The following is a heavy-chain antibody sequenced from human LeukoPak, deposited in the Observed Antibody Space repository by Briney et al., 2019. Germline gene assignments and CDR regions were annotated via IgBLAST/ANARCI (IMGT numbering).Heavy chain of an antibody. J-gene: IGHJ4*02. CDR3: TSGLHYDSWSDLFDY. D-gene: IGHD3-3*01. V-gene: IGHV3-49*04. CDR1: GFTFGDYA. Sequence: GRSLRLSCTASGFTFGDYAMSWVRQAPGKGPEWVGFIRRKANGGTTEYTASVKGRFTISRDDSKSIAYLQMNSLKTEDTAVYYCTSGLHYDSWSDLFDYWGQGTLVTVSS. CDR2: IRRKANGGTT.